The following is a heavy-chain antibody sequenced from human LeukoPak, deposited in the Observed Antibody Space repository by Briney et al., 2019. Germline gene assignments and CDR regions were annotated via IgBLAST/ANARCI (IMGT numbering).Heavy chain of an antibody. CDR2: VSEDGINK. Sequence: GGSLRLSCAASGFTFNNYAMHWVRQAPGKGLEWVAMVSEDGINKYYADSVKGRFTISRDNSKNTLYLQMNSLRADDTAVYYCARDSDGMDVWGQGTTVTVSS. J-gene: IGHJ6*02. V-gene: IGHV3-30*03. CDR1: GFTFNNYA. CDR3: ARDSDGMDV.